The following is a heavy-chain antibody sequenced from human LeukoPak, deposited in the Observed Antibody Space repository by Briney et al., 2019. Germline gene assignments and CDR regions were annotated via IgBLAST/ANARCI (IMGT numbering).Heavy chain of an antibody. CDR2: ISSDGSNT. CDR3: AKDQAAFGDYDFDY. V-gene: IGHV3-30*18. J-gene: IGHJ4*02. Sequence: GGSLRLSCAASGFTFSSYGMHWVRQAPGKGLDRVAVISSDGSNTHYADSVKGRFTISRDNSKNTLSLQMDSLRVDDTAVYYCAKDQAAFGDYDFDYWGQGTLVTVSP. D-gene: IGHD4-17*01. CDR1: GFTFSSYG.